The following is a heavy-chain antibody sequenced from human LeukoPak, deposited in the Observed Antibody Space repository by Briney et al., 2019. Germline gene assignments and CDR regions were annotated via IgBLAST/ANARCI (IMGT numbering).Heavy chain of an antibody. Sequence: ASVKVSCKASGYSFTSHYMHWVRLAPGQGLEWMGIIDPSGGSTSYAQKFQGRVTMTRDTSTSTVYMELSSLRSEDTAVYYCARDYYDSSASIKVRFDPWGQGTLVTVSS. V-gene: IGHV1-46*01. CDR2: IDPSGGST. D-gene: IGHD3-22*01. J-gene: IGHJ5*02. CDR3: ARDYYDSSASIKVRFDP. CDR1: GYSFTSHY.